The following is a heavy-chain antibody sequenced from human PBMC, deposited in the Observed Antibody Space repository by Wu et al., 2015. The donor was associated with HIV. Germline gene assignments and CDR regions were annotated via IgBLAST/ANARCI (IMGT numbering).Heavy chain of an antibody. V-gene: IGHV1-18*01. CDR3: ARSWGEVVPNHYYYSMDV. Sequence: VQWYSLGAXGEEAWGLSEGLLQGFWLHLYPLWISWVRLAPGQGLEWMAWISPYNGDTKCIEKVQGRVTMTTDTSTTTAYMELRSLRSDDTAVYYCARSWGEVVPNHYYYSMDVWGQGTTVTVSS. CDR2: ISPYNGDT. J-gene: IGHJ6*02. CDR1: LHLYPLW. D-gene: IGHD3-22*01.